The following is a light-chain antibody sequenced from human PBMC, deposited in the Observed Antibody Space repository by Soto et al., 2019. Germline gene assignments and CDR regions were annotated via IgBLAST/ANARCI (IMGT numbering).Light chain of an antibody. J-gene: IGKJ5*01. CDR1: RSISNY. CDR2: GAS. CDR3: QQRFNTPVT. Sequence: DVQVTRSPAATSASVGDRVTITCRASRSISNYLNWYQQKKGKAPQXLIYGASSLQSGVPSRFSAIVSGTDLTLNINRLQPEDGATDYGQQRFNTPVTFVQGTRREIK. V-gene: IGKV1-39*01.